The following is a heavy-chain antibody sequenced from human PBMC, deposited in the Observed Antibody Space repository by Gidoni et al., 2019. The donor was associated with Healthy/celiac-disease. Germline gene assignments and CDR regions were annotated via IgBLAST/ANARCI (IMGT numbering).Heavy chain of an antibody. V-gene: IGHV4-4*02. CDR3: ARAYRSGSYYWFDP. CDR1: GGATSSSNL. D-gene: IGHD3-10*01. Sequence: QVQLQESAPGLVKPSGPLSLTCAVPGGATSSSNLWSWVRQPPGKGLEWIGEIFHSGSSTYNPSLKSRVTISVDKSKNQFSLKLTSVTAAATAVYYCARAYRSGSYYWFDPWGQGTLVTVSS. J-gene: IGHJ5*02. CDR2: IFHSGSS.